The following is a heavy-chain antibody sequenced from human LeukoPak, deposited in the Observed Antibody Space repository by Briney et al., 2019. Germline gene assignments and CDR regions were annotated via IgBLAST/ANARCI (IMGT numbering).Heavy chain of an antibody. V-gene: IGHV3-23*01. CDR3: ARRSGSSWSSFDY. J-gene: IGHJ4*02. Sequence: GGSVRLSCAASGFTFNNYAMNWVSQAPGKGLEWFSGISGFGGSTYYAPSVKGRLTISRDNFGNMLYLHLDSLRVEDTAIYYCARRSGSSWSSFDYWGQGALVTVSS. CDR1: GFTFNNYA. CDR2: ISGFGGST. D-gene: IGHD6-13*01.